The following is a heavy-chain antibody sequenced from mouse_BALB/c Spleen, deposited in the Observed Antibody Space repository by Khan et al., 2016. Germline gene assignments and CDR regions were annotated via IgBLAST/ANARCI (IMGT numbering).Heavy chain of an antibody. V-gene: IGHV1-87*01. Sequence: QVQLQQSGAELARPGASVRLSCKASGYTSANYWMQWVKQRPGQGLEWIGSIYPGDGDTRYSQKFKDKATLTADKSSSSAYMPLRSVASEDSAVYYCADALFVYWGQGTLVTVSA. CDR1: GYTSANYW. J-gene: IGHJ3*01. CDR3: ADALFVY. CDR2: IYPGDGDT.